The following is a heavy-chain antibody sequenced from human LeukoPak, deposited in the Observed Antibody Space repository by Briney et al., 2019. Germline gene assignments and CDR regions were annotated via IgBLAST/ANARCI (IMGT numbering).Heavy chain of an antibody. Sequence: GGSLRLSCAASGFIFSSYSMNWVRQAPGKGLEWVSVIYSGGRTHYADSVKGRFTISRDNSKNTMYLQMNSVRVEDTAVYYCATPSDSSSLGGGFDYWGQGTLVTVSS. CDR2: IYSGGRT. V-gene: IGHV3-66*01. J-gene: IGHJ4*02. CDR3: ATPSDSSSLGGGFDY. CDR1: GFIFSSYS. D-gene: IGHD6-13*01.